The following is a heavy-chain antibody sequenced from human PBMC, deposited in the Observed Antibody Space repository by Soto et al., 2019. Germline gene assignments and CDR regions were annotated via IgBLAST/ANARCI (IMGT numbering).Heavy chain of an antibody. V-gene: IGHV3-33*01. CDR2: IVNDGSEK. CDR1: GFTFSKYG. CDR3: ARDDAFQNENGFDI. Sequence: QVQLVESGGGVVQPGRSLRLSCAASGFTFSKYGFHWARQAPGKGLEWVAVIVNDGSEKYHADSVEGRFTISRDNSKDTLFLQMNSLRAEDTAVYYCARDDAFQNENGFDIWGQGTMVTVSS. D-gene: IGHD1-1*01. J-gene: IGHJ3*02.